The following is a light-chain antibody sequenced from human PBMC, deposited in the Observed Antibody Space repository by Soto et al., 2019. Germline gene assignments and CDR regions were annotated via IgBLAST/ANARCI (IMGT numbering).Light chain of an antibody. CDR1: QDIRSW. CDR3: QKANSFTLT. V-gene: IGKV1-12*01. CDR2: AAT. Sequence: DIQMTQSPSYVSASVGDRVSITCRASQDIRSWLAWYQQRPGKAPKLLIYAATILQSGVPSRFIGSGTETTFTLTINNLQPEDFASYFCQKANSFTLTCGGGTKV. J-gene: IGKJ4*01.